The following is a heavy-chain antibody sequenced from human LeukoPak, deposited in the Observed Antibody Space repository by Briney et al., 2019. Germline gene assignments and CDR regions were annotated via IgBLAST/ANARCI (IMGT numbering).Heavy chain of an antibody. Sequence: PSETLSLTCTVSGGSISSNYYWGWVRQPPGKGLEWIGTIYYSGTTYYNPSLKSRVTISVDTSKNQFSLKVTSVTAADTAVYYCARAYSSSWYGPFDYWGQRTLVTVSS. CDR1: GGSISSNYY. CDR3: ARAYSSSWYGPFDY. J-gene: IGHJ4*02. CDR2: IYYSGTT. D-gene: IGHD6-13*01. V-gene: IGHV4-39*07.